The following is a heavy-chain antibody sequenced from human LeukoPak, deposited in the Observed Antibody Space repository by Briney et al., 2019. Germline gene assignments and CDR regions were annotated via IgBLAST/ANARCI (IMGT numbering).Heavy chain of an antibody. J-gene: IGHJ3*02. V-gene: IGHV3-30*18. CDR1: GFTFSSYG. CDR2: ISYDGSNK. D-gene: IGHD3-22*01. CDR3: AKAKYDSSGYYYWGAFDI. Sequence: GGSLRLSCAASGFTFSSYGMHWVRQAPGKGLEWVAVISYDGSNKYYADSVKGRFTISRDNSKNTLYLQMNSLRAEDTAVYYCAKAKYDSSGYYYWGAFDIWGQGTMVTVSS.